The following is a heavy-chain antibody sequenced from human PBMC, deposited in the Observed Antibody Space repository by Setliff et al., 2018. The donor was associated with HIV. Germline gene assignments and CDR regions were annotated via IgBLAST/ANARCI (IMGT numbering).Heavy chain of an antibody. CDR3: ARAGDIAARSDSSGERPFDI. CDR1: GYTFTSYD. Sequence: ASVKVSCKASGYTFTSYDINWVRQATGQGLEWMGWMNPNSGNTGYAQKFQGRVTMTRNTSISTAYMELSSLRSEDTAVYYCARAGDIAARSDSSGERPFDIWGQGTMVTVSS. CDR2: MNPNSGNT. V-gene: IGHV1-8*01. J-gene: IGHJ3*02. D-gene: IGHD6-6*01.